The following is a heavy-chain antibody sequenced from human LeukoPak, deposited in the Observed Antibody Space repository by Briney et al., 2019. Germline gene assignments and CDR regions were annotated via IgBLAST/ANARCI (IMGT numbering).Heavy chain of an antibody. CDR1: GYTFTSYD. V-gene: IGHV1-8*03. CDR2: MNPNSGNT. Sequence: ASVKVSCKASGYTFTSYDINWVRQATGQGLEWMGWMNPNSGNTGYAQKFQGRVTITRNTSISTAYMELSSLRSEDTAVYYCARDSPLGVVVPAAINWYFDLWGRGTLVTVSS. J-gene: IGHJ2*01. CDR3: ARDSPLGVVVPAAINWYFDL. D-gene: IGHD2-2*02.